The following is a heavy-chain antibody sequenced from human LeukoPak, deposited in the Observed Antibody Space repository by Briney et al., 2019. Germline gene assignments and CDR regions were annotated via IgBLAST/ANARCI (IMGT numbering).Heavy chain of an antibody. CDR3: AKEASLAAAGPFDY. J-gene: IGHJ4*02. CDR2: ISYDGSNK. V-gene: IGHV3-30*18. CDR1: GFTFSSYG. D-gene: IGHD6-13*01. Sequence: PGGSLRLSCAASGFTFSSYGMHWVRQAPGKGPEWVAVISYDGSNKYYADSVKGRFTISRDNSKNTLYLQMNSLRAEDTAVYYCAKEASLAAAGPFDYWGQGTLVTVSS.